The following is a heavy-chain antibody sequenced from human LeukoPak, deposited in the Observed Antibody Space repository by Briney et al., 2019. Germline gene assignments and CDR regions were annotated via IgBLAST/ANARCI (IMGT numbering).Heavy chain of an antibody. CDR3: ARGSYSFHP. CDR1: GGSISSSSYS. J-gene: IGHJ5*02. Sequence: SETLSLTCTVSGGSISSSSYSWGWIRQPPGKGLEWIGSIHYIGNTYYNPSLKSRVTISVDKSKNQFSLKLSSVTAADTAVYYCARGSYSFHPWGQGTLVTVSS. CDR2: IHYIGNT. V-gene: IGHV4-39*07. D-gene: IGHD1-26*01.